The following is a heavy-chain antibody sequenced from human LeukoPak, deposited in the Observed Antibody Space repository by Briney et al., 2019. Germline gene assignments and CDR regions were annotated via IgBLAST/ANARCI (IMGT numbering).Heavy chain of an antibody. CDR1: GGSISSYY. CDR3: ARSDSSGGYTPRFDP. V-gene: IGHV4-59*08. Sequence: SETLSLTCTVFGGSISSYYWSWIRQPPGKGLEWIGYIYYSGSTNYNPSLKSRVTISVDTSKNQFSLKLSSVTAADTAVYYCARSDSSGGYTPRFDPWGQGTLVTVSS. CDR2: IYYSGST. D-gene: IGHD1-26*01. J-gene: IGHJ5*02.